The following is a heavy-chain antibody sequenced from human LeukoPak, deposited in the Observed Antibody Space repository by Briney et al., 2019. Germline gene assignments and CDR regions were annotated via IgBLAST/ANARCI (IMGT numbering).Heavy chain of an antibody. J-gene: IGHJ6*02. D-gene: IGHD4-17*01. Sequence: ASVKVSCQASGYTFTSYGLSWLRQATGQGLAWVGWISDYNGNTNYAQKLQGRVTMTTDTSTSTAYMELRSLRSDDTAVYYCARVSSVNYYYYGMDVWGQGTTVTVSS. CDR1: GYTFTSYG. CDR2: ISDYNGNT. V-gene: IGHV1-18*01. CDR3: ARVSSVNYYYYGMDV.